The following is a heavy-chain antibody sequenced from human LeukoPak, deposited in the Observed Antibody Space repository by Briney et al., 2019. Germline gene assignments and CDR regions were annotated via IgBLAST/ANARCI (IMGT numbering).Heavy chain of an antibody. J-gene: IGHJ4*02. CDR3: ARYSYRWGSWYCFDY. D-gene: IGHD6-13*01. CDR1: GGSISSYY. V-gene: IGHV4-59*01. Sequence: SETLSLTCTVSGGSISSYYWSWIRQPPGKGLEWIGYIDYSGSTNYNPSLKSRVTISVDTSKNQFSLKLSSVTAADTAVYYCARYSYRWGSWYCFDYWGQGTLVTVSS. CDR2: IDYSGST.